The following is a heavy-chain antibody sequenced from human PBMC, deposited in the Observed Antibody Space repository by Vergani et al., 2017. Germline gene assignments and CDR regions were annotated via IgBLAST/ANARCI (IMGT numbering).Heavy chain of an antibody. CDR1: GFTFDDYA. J-gene: IGHJ6*02. CDR2: ISWNSGST. D-gene: IGHD3-10*01. V-gene: IGHV3-9*01. Sequence: VQLVESGGGLVKPGGSLRLSCAASGFTFDDYAMHWVRQAPGKGLEWVSGISWNSGSTGYADSVKGRFTISRDNAKNSLYLQMNSLSAEDTALYYCAKDIGSGSYKNFCYGMDVWGQGTTVTVSS. CDR3: AKDIGSGSYKNFCYGMDV.